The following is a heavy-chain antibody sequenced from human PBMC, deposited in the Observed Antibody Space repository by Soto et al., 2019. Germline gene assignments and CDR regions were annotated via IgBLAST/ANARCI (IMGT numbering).Heavy chain of an antibody. V-gene: IGHV3-30-3*01. CDR1: GFTFSSYA. J-gene: IGHJ4*02. D-gene: IGHD2-2*01. CDR3: ARGYPLEFRYYFAY. CDR2: ISYDGSNK. Sequence: QVQLVESGGGVVQPGRSLRLSCAASGFTFSSYAMHWVRQAPGKGLEWAAVISYDGSNKYYADSVKGRFTISRDNSKNTLYLQMNSLRAEDTAVYYCARGYPLEFRYYFAYWGQRTLVTVSS.